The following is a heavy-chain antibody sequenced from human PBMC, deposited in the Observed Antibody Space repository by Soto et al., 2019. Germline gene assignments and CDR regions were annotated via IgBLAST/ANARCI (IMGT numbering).Heavy chain of an antibody. CDR3: ARSGLLAYCGGDCYSEYFQH. J-gene: IGHJ1*01. D-gene: IGHD2-21*02. CDR1: GFTFSSYS. V-gene: IGHV3-21*01. CDR2: ISSSSSYI. Sequence: GGSLRLSCAASGFTFSSYSMNWVRQAPGKGLEWVSSISSSSSYIYYADSVKGRFTISRGNAKNSLYLQMNSLRAEDTAVYYCARSGLLAYCGGDCYSEYFQHWGQGTLVTVSS.